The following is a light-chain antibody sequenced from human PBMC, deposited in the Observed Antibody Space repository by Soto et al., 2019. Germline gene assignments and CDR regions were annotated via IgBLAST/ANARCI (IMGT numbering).Light chain of an antibody. J-gene: IGLJ1*01. CDR2: EVS. V-gene: IGLV2-23*02. CDR1: SSDVGSYNL. Sequence: FVLTPPAPLSGSPGQSITLSCTGTSSDVGSYNLFSWYQQHPGKAPKLMIYEVSKRPSGVSNRFSGSKSGNTASLTISGLQAEDEADYYCCSYAGSSTFYVFGTGTKVTVL. CDR3: CSYAGSSTFYV.